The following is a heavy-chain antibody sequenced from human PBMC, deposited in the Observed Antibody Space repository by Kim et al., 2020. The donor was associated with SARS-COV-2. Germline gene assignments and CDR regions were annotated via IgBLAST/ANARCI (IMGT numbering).Heavy chain of an antibody. Sequence: YYANSVKGRFTISRDNSKNTLYLQMGSLRAEDMAVYYCARGMAAADNFDYWGQGTLVTVSS. D-gene: IGHD6-13*01. CDR3: ARGMAAADNFDY. V-gene: IGHV3-64*01. J-gene: IGHJ4*02.